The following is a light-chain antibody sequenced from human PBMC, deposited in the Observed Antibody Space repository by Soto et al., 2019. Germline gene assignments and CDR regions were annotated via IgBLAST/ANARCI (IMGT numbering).Light chain of an antibody. J-gene: IGKJ1*01. Sequence: EIVMTQSPATLSVSPGETATLSCRASQSVSNNLAWYQQKPGQAPRLLIYGASSRATGIPDRFSGSGSGTDFTLTISRLEPEDFAVYYCQQYETSPRKFGQGTKV. V-gene: IGKV3-20*01. CDR2: GAS. CDR1: QSVSNN. CDR3: QQYETSPRK.